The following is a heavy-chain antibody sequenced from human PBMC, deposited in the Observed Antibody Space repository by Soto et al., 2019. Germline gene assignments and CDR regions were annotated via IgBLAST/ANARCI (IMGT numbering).Heavy chain of an antibody. CDR2: IKQDGSEK. J-gene: IGHJ5*02. V-gene: IGHV3-7*04. CDR1: GFTFSSYW. Sequence: EVQLVESGGGLVQPGGSLRLSCAASGFTFSSYWMTWVRQAPGKGLEWVANIKQDGSEKYYVDSVKGRFTISRDNAKNSLYLQMNGLRVEDTAGYSFARGWGLDPWGQGTLFTVSS. D-gene: IGHD1-26*01. CDR3: ARGWGLDP.